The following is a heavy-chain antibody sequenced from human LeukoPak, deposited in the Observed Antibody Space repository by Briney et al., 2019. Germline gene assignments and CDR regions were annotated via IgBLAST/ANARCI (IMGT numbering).Heavy chain of an antibody. CDR3: ARASRDPDSSGYYLDY. Sequence: SETLSLICTVSGGSISSYYWSWIRQPPGKGLEWIGYIYYSGSTNYNPSLKSRVTISVDTSKNQLSLKLSSVTAADTAVYYCARASRDPDSSGYYLDYWGQGTLVTVSS. CDR2: IYYSGST. V-gene: IGHV4-59*01. J-gene: IGHJ4*02. D-gene: IGHD3-22*01. CDR1: GGSISSYY.